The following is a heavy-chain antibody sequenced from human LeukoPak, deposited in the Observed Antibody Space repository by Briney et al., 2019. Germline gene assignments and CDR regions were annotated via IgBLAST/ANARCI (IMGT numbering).Heavy chain of an antibody. CDR3: ARLGIFENYYYGMDV. CDR1: GGSISSYY. J-gene: IGHJ6*02. Sequence: PSETLSLTCTVSGGSISSYYWSWIRQPPGKGLEWIGYIYYSGSTNYNPSLKSRVTISVDTSKNQFSLKLSSVTAADTAVYYCARLGIFENYYYGMDVWGQGITVTVSS. D-gene: IGHD2-15*01. CDR2: IYYSGST. V-gene: IGHV4-59*08.